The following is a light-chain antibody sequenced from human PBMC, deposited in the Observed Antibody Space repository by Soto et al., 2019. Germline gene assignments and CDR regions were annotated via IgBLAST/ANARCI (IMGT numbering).Light chain of an antibody. J-gene: IGKJ4*01. CDR2: GAS. Sequence: EIVMTQSPATLSVSPGERATLSCRASQSVSSNSAWYQQKPGQAPRLLIYGASTRATGIPARFSGSGSGTEFTLTISSLQSEDFAVYYCQQRSLLFAFGGGTKVDIK. CDR1: QSVSSN. V-gene: IGKV3-15*01. CDR3: QQRSLLFA.